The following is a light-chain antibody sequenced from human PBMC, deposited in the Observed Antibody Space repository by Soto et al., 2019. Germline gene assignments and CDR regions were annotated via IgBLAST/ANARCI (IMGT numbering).Light chain of an antibody. CDR2: DAS. CDR1: QSVSGW. V-gene: IGKV1-5*01. J-gene: IGKJ1*01. Sequence: PATLSASVGDTVTVPCRASQSVSGWLAWYQQKPGEAPKLPIYDASALLRGVPSRFSGSGSGTEFTLTIRSLQPDDFATYYCQQYGTFGQGTKVDIK. CDR3: QQYGT.